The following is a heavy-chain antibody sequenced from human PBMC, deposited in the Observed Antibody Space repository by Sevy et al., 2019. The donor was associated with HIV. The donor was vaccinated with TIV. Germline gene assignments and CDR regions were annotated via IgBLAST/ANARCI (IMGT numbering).Heavy chain of an antibody. V-gene: IGHV3-7*03. CDR2: IKQAGSEK. J-gene: IGHJ4*02. D-gene: IGHD3-22*01. CDR1: GFTFSSYW. Sequence: GGSLRLSCEASGFTFSSYWMSWVRQAPGKGLEWVANIKQAGSEKYYVDSVKGQFTISRDNAKKSLYLQMNSLRAEDTAVYYCARGSNYYDSLPPFDYWGQGTLVTVSS. CDR3: ARGSNYYDSLPPFDY.